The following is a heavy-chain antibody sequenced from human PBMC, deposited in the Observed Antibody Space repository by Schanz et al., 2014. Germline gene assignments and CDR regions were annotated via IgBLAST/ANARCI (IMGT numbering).Heavy chain of an antibody. V-gene: IGHV3-23*04. CDR3: SNDLLGYYKPVDV. CDR2: ISGSGIST. CDR1: GFTFSSCA. J-gene: IGHJ6*02. Sequence: EVQLVDSGGGLVQPGGSLRLSCAASGFTFSSCAMRWVRQAPGKGLEWVSAISGSGISTYYADSVRGRFTISRDNSKNTLYLQMNSLRAEDTAIVFCSNDLLGYYKPVDVWGQGTTVTVSS. D-gene: IGHD3-10*01.